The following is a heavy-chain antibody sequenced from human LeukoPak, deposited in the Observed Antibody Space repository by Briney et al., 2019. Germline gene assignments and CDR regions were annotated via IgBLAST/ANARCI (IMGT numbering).Heavy chain of an antibody. CDR2: IYYSGST. CDR3: ASLPRPQYSSTWAWFDP. Sequence: SETLSLTCTVSGGSISSYYWSWIRQPPGKGLEWIGYIYYSGSTNYNPSLKSRVTISVDTSKNQFSLKLSSVTAADTAVYYCASLPRPQYSSTWAWFDPWGQGTLVTVSS. J-gene: IGHJ5*02. V-gene: IGHV4-59*01. CDR1: GGSISSYY. D-gene: IGHD6-13*01.